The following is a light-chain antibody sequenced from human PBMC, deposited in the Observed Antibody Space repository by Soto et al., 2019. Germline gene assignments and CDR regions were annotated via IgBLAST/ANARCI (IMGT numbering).Light chain of an antibody. CDR1: QSVHTY. Sequence: EIVLTQSPATLSLSPGDRAALSCKASQSVHTYLAWYQQKPGQAPRLLIYGASTRAAGIPARFSGSGSGTDFTLTISSLEPEDFAFYYRQQRSNWPPITFGQGTRLEIK. J-gene: IGKJ5*01. V-gene: IGKV3-11*01. CDR3: QQRSNWPPIT. CDR2: GAS.